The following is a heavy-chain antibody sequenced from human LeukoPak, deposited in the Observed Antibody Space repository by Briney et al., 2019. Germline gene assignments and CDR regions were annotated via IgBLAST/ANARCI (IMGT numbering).Heavy chain of an antibody. CDR3: ATYRQVLLSFES. D-gene: IGHD2/OR15-2a*01. J-gene: IGHJ4*02. CDR1: GFTFSTFT. CDR2: IFPSGGEI. V-gene: IGHV3-23*01. Sequence: PGGSLRLSCAASGFTFSTFTMIWVRQPPGKGLEWVSSIFPSGGEIHYADSVRGRFTISRYNSKSTLSLQMNSLRAEDTAIYYCATYRQVLLSFESWGQGTLVTVSS.